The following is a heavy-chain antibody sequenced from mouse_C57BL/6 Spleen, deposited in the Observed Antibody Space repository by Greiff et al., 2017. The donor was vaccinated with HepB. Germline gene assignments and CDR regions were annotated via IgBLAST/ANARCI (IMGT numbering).Heavy chain of an antibody. CDR2: IDPSDSET. J-gene: IGHJ3*01. Sequence: QVQLQQPGAELVRPGSSVKLSCKASGYTFTSYWMHWVKQRPIQGLEWIGNIDPSDSETHYNQKFKDKATLTVDKSSSTAYMQLSSLTSEDSAVYYCARWADRGSAWFAYWGQGTLVTVSA. CDR1: GYTFTSYW. V-gene: IGHV1-52*01. CDR3: ARWADRGSAWFAY. D-gene: IGHD3-3*01.